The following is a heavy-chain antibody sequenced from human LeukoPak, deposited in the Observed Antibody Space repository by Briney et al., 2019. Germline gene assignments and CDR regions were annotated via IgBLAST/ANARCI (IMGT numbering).Heavy chain of an antibody. CDR3: ARGYDYVWGSYAFDY. J-gene: IGHJ4*02. CDR1: GFTFRSYG. CDR2: IWYDGSNK. V-gene: IGHV3-33*01. D-gene: IGHD3-16*01. Sequence: PGGSLRLSCAASGFTFRSYGMLWVRQAPGKGLEWVAVIWYDGSNKYYADSVKGRFTISRDNSKNTLYLQMNSLRAEDTAVYYCARGYDYVWGSYAFDYWGQGTLVTVSS.